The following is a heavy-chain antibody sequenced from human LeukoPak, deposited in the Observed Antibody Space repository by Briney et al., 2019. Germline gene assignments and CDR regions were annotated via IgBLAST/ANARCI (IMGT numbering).Heavy chain of an antibody. Sequence: PSETLSLTCTVSGYSISSGYYWGWIRQPPGMGLEWIGSIYHSGRTYYNPSLKSRVTISVDTSNNQFSLKLNSVTAADTAVYYCAREGDYYDSSGYRRRDLDYWGQGTLVTASS. D-gene: IGHD3-22*01. J-gene: IGHJ4*02. V-gene: IGHV4-38-2*02. CDR1: GYSISSGYY. CDR2: IYHSGRT. CDR3: AREGDYYDSSGYRRRDLDY.